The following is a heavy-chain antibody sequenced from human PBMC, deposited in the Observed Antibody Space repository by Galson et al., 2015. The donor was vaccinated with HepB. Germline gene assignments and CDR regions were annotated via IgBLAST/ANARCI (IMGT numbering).Heavy chain of an antibody. CDR1: GYTFTSYY. J-gene: IGHJ6*02. V-gene: IGHV1-46*01. CDR2: INPSGGST. CDR3: ARYSSGWHYYYYGMDV. Sequence: SVKVSCKASGYTFTSYYMHWVRQAPGQGLEWMGIINPSGGSTSYAQKFQGRVTMTRDTSTSTVYMELSSLRSEDTAVYYCARYSSGWHYYYYGMDVWGQGTTVTVSS. D-gene: IGHD6-19*01.